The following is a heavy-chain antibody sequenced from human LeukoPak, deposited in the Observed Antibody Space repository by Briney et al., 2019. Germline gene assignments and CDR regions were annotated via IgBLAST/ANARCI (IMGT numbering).Heavy chain of an antibody. CDR3: ARAERYYYDSSGYPFDY. D-gene: IGHD3-22*01. V-gene: IGHV5-51*01. CDR1: GYSFTRYW. J-gene: IGHJ4*02. Sequence: GESLKISCKASGYSFTRYWIAWVRQMPGKGLEWMGIIYPGDSDTRYSPSFQGQVAISVDKSISTAYLQWSSLKASDTAMYYCARAERYYYDSSGYPFDYWGQGTLVTVSS. CDR2: IYPGDSDT.